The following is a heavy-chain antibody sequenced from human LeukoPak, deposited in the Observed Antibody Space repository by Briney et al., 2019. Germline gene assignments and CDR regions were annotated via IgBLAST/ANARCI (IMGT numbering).Heavy chain of an antibody. CDR2: ISGSGGST. CDR1: GFTFSSYA. V-gene: IGHV3-23*01. Sequence: GGSLRLSCAASGFTFSSYAMSWVRQAPGKGLEWVSAISGSGGSTYYADSVKGRFTISRDNSKNTLYLQMNSLRAEDTAVYYCAESHYDILTGHDYWGQGTLVTVSS. D-gene: IGHD3-9*01. J-gene: IGHJ4*02. CDR3: AESHYDILTGHDY.